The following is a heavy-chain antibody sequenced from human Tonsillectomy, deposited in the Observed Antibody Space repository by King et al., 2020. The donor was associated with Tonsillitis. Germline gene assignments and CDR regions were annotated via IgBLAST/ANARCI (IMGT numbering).Heavy chain of an antibody. D-gene: IGHD1-1*01. CDR2: MFHSGRT. V-gene: IGHV4-59*01. Sequence: VQLQEAGPRLVKASETLSLTCSVSGASIRTYYWSWIRQPPGKRLEWIGFMFHSGRTDYNPSLKSRVIMSVDTSKNQFSLKLSSATTADTAVYYCARVIVNSDATGLGYYFDYWGRGTLVTVSS. CDR3: ARVIVNSDATGLGYYFDY. J-gene: IGHJ4*02. CDR1: GASIRTYY.